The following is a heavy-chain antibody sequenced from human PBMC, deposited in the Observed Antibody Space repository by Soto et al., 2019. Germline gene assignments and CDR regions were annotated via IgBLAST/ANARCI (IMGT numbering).Heavy chain of an antibody. D-gene: IGHD1-20*01. CDR3: ATRLTGNWNQGHAFTC. Sequence: QSQLQESGPGLVKPAGTLTLKCAVSGGSVSSGNYFWGWIRQPPGKGREWIGNIYYNGDTYYSPSLKRRVIMSVYTAQNQFSLMLTSVTASDSAVYCCATRLTGNWNQGHAFTCWGQGTLVTVSS. CDR2: IYYNGDT. J-gene: IGHJ3*01. CDR1: GGSVSSGNYF. V-gene: IGHV4-39*01.